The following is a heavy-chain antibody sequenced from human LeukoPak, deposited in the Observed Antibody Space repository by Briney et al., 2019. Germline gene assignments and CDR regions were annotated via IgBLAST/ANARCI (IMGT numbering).Heavy chain of an antibody. V-gene: IGHV4-38-2*01. Sequence: SETLSLTCAVSGYSISSGYYWGWIRQPPGKGLEWIGSIYHSGSTYCNPSLKSRVTISVDTSKNQFSLKLSSVTAADTAVYYCATALNYDSSGYYDYWGQGTLVTVSS. D-gene: IGHD3-22*01. CDR3: ATALNYDSSGYYDY. CDR2: IYHSGST. J-gene: IGHJ4*02. CDR1: GYSISSGYY.